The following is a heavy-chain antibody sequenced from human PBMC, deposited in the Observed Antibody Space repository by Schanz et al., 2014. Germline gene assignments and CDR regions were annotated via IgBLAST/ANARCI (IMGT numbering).Heavy chain of an antibody. V-gene: IGHV3-66*01. D-gene: IGHD2-8*01. Sequence: VQLVVSGGGLVQPGGSLRLSCEASGFNVGNNYMSWVRQPPGKGLECISIIYSRGGTFHADSVKGRFTISRDKSKNTLYLEMNSLSAEDTAVYYCASRSVYAPTWGQGILVTVSS. CDR1: GFNVGNNY. CDR2: IYSRGGT. J-gene: IGHJ5*02. CDR3: ASRSVYAPT.